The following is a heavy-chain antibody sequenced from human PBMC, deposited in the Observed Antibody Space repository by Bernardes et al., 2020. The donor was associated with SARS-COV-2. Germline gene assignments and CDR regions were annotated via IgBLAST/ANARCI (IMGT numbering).Heavy chain of an antibody. CDR2: IYITGDT. CDR3: ARDSGIYYSVYVLGS. Sequence: SETLSLTCSVSGGSINSGNFYWNWIRQPAGQGLEWIGRIYITGDTDYNPSLKSRVTISLDASKNQFSLKLSSVTATDTAVYYCARDSGIYYSVYVLGSWSKATMVTV. D-gene: IGHD1-26*01. CDR1: GGSINSGNFY. V-gene: IGHV4-61*02. J-gene: IGHJ3*01.